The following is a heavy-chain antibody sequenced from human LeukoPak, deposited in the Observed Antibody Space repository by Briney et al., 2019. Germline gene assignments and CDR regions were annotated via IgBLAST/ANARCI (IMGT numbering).Heavy chain of an antibody. J-gene: IGHJ6*02. CDR1: GDSVSSNSVT. CDR2: TYYMSKWYN. V-gene: IGHV6-1*01. CDR3: ARTYHYAMDV. Sequence: SQTLSLTCAISGDSVSSNSVTWDWLRQSLSIGLEWLGRTYYMSKWYNDYAVSVKSRITINPDTSKNQFSLQLNSVTPEDTAVYYCARTYHYAMDVWGQGTTVSVS.